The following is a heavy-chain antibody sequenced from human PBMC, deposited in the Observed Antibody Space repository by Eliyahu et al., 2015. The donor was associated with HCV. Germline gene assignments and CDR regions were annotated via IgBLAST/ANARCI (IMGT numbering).Heavy chain of an antibody. CDR2: IWYDGSNK. D-gene: IGHD5-24*01. CDR3: ARDPVSWLQSALPADY. Sequence: QVQLVESGGGVVQPGRSLXLSCAASGFTFSXYGMHWVRQAPGKGLEGVAVIWYDGSNKYYADSVKGRFTISRDNSKNTLYLQMNSLRAEDTAVYYCARDPVSWLQSALPADYWGQGTLVTVSS. V-gene: IGHV3-33*01. J-gene: IGHJ4*02. CDR1: GFTFSXYG.